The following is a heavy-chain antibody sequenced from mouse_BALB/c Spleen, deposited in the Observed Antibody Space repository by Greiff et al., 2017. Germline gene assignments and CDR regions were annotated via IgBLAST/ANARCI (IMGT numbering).Heavy chain of an antibody. V-gene: IGHV5-12-1*01. D-gene: IGHD1-2*01. CDR1: GFAFSSYY. J-gene: IGHJ2*01. Sequence: DVKLVESGGGLVKPGASLKLSCAASGFAFSSYYMSWVRQTPEKRLEWVAYISSGGGSTYYPDTVKGRFTISRDNAKNTPYLQMSSLKSEDTAMDYCARPRTTDTDYFDYWGQGTTLTVSS. CDR3: ARPRTTDTDYFDY. CDR2: ISSGGGST.